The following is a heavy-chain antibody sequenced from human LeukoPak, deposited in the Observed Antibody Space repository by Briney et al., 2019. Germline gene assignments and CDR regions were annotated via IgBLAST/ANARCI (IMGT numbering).Heavy chain of an antibody. CDR1: GFTFSSYW. Sequence: GGSLRLSCAASGFTFSSYWMSWVRQAPGKGLEWVANIKQDGSGKYYVDSVKGRFTISRDNAKNSLYLQMNSLRAEDTAVYYCARDGAVAGIFVSDYWGQGTLVTVSS. D-gene: IGHD6-19*01. J-gene: IGHJ4*02. CDR2: IKQDGSGK. CDR3: ARDGAVAGIFVSDY. V-gene: IGHV3-7*01.